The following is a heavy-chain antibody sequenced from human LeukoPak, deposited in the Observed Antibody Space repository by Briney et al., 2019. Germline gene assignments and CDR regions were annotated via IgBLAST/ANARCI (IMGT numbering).Heavy chain of an antibody. V-gene: IGHV1-18*01. D-gene: IGHD3-3*01. J-gene: IGHJ4*02. Sequence: ASVKVSCKASGYTFTSYGISWVRQAPGQALEWMGWISPYNDNTNYAQKLEGRVTMTTDTSMGTAYMELRSLRSDDTAVYYCASMSGYYPSYYFDYWGQGTLVTVSS. CDR1: GYTFTSYG. CDR2: ISPYNDNT. CDR3: ASMSGYYPSYYFDY.